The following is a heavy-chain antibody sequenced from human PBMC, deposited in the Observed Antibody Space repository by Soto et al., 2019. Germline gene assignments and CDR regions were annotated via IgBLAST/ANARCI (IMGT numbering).Heavy chain of an antibody. CDR1: GGSISSSNW. CDR3: ARDRAGIAAAGIDY. V-gene: IGHV4-4*02. D-gene: IGHD6-13*01. Sequence: SETLSLTCAVSGGSISSSNWWSWVRQPPGKGLEWIGEIFHSGSTSCNPSLKSRITISVDKSKNQFSLNLTSVTAADTAVYYCARDRAGIAAAGIDYWGQGTLVTVS. J-gene: IGHJ4*02. CDR2: IFHSGST.